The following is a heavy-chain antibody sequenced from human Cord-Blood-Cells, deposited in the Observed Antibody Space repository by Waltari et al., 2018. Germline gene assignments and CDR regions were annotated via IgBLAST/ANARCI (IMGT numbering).Heavy chain of an antibody. V-gene: IGHV4-34*01. CDR1: GGSFSGYY. CDR2: INHSGST. J-gene: IGHJ5*02. CDR3: ARAVRLAWLVNNWFDP. D-gene: IGHD6-19*01. Sequence: QVQLQQWGAGLLKPSETLSLTCAVYGGSFSGYYWSWIRQPPGKGLEWIGEINHSGSTTYNPSLKSRVTISVDTSKNQFSLKLSSVTAADTAVYYCARAVRLAWLVNNWFDPWGQGTLVTVSS.